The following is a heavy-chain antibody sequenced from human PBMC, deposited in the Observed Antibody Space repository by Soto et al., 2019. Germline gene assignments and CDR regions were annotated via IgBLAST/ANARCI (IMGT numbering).Heavy chain of an antibody. Sequence: GASVKVSCKASGYTFTSYGISWVRQAPGQGLEWMGWISAYNGNTNYAQKLQGRVTMTTDTSTSTAYMELRSLRSDDTAVYYCARGMITMVRGSGFDPWGQGTLVTVSS. J-gene: IGHJ5*02. CDR2: ISAYNGNT. D-gene: IGHD3-10*01. V-gene: IGHV1-18*01. CDR1: GYTFTSYG. CDR3: ARGMITMVRGSGFDP.